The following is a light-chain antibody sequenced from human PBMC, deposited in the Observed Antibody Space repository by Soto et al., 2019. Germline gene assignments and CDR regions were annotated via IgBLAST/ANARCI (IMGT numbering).Light chain of an antibody. V-gene: IGKV1-5*03. CDR2: QAS. CDR3: QQYSTYLWT. J-gene: IGKJ1*01. Sequence: DIQMTQSPSTLSASVGDRVTITCRASQSIRTWLAWYQQKPGKAPRLLMYQASSLKSGVPSRFSGSGSETEFTLTITSLQPDDTATYFCQQYSTYLWTFGQGTKVDIK. CDR1: QSIRTW.